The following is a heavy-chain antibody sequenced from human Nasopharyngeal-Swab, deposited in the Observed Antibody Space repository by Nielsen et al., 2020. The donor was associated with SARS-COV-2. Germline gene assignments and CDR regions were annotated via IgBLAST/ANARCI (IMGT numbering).Heavy chain of an antibody. V-gene: IGHV4-59*01. Sequence: WIRQPPGKGLEWIGYIYYSGSTNYNPSLKGRVTISVDTSKNQFSLKLSSVTAADTAVYYCARSAYCGGDCYGRRIFDYWGQGTLVTVSS. CDR2: IYYSGST. CDR3: ARSAYCGGDCYGRRIFDY. J-gene: IGHJ4*02. D-gene: IGHD2-21*02.